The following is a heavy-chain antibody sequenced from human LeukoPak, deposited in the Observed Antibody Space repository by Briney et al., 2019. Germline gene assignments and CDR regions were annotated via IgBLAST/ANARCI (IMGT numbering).Heavy chain of an antibody. D-gene: IGHD6-19*01. CDR3: ARGPYNSGWPEGDAFDI. CDR2: ISAYNGNT. V-gene: IGHV1-18*01. CDR1: GYTFTSYG. Sequence: ASVKVSCKASGYTFTSYGISWVRQAPGQGLEWMGWISAYNGNTNYAQKLQGRVTMTTDTSTSTAYMELRSLRSDDTAVYYCARGPYNSGWPEGDAFDIWGQGTMVTVSS. J-gene: IGHJ3*02.